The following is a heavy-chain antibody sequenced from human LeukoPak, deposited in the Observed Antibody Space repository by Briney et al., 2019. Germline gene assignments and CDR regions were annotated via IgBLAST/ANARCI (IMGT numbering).Heavy chain of an antibody. J-gene: IGHJ4*02. Sequence: ASVKVSCKASGYTFTGYYMHWVRQAPGQGLEWMGWINPNSGGTNYAQKFQGRVTMTRDTSISTAYMELGRLRSDDTAVYYCARSPLYYYDSSGYYSYWGQGTLVTVSS. CDR2: INPNSGGT. V-gene: IGHV1-2*02. CDR1: GYTFTGYY. CDR3: ARSPLYYYDSSGYYSY. D-gene: IGHD3-22*01.